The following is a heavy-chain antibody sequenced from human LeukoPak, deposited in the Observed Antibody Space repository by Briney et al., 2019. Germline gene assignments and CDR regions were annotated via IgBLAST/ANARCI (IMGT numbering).Heavy chain of an antibody. CDR3: ARGVDDSTNWFDP. Sequence: SETLSLTCTVSGGSISSGSYYWSWIRQPAGKGLEWIGRIYTSGSTNYNPSLKSRVTISLDTSKNQFSLRLSSVTAADTAVYYCARGVDDSTNWFDPWGQGTLVTVSS. D-gene: IGHD3-22*01. J-gene: IGHJ5*02. V-gene: IGHV4-61*02. CDR2: IYTSGST. CDR1: GGSISSGSYY.